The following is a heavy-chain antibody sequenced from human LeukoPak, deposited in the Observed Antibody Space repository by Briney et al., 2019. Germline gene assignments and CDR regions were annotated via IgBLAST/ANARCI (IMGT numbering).Heavy chain of an antibody. J-gene: IGHJ4*02. CDR1: GGSISSGDYY. CDR3: ARDVGKTNRAAVYFDY. D-gene: IGHD6-13*01. CDR2: IYYSGST. V-gene: IGHV4-30-4*01. Sequence: SETLSLTCTVSGGSISSGDYYWSWIRQPPGKGLEWIGYIYYSGSTYYNPSLKSRVTISVDTSKNQFSLKLSSVTAADTAVYYCARDVGKTNRAAVYFDYWGQGTLVTVSS.